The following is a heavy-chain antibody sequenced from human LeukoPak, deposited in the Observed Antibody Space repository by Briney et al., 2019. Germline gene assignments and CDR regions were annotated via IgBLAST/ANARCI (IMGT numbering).Heavy chain of an antibody. CDR3: AINKVGSSADY. Sequence: ASVKVSCKASEYTFSDSGYYIHWVRQAPGQGLEWMGWMNCNSGGPNYARKFQGRVTMTRDTSISTAYMELSSLKSDDTAVFYCAINKVGSSADYWGQGTLVTVST. CDR1: EYTFSDSGYY. CDR2: MNCNSGGP. V-gene: IGHV1-2*02. J-gene: IGHJ4*02. D-gene: IGHD3-10*01.